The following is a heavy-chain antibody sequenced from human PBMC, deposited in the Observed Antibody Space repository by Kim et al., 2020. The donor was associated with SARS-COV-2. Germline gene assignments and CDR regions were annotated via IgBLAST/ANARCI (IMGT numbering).Heavy chain of an antibody. Sequence: GSLRLSCAASGFTFSSYSMNWVRQAPGKGLEWVSYISSSSSTIYYADSVKGRFTISRDNAKNSLYLQMNSLRDEDTAVYYCARDLHRLFIVGAIVDYYGMDVWGQGTTVTVSS. CDR2: ISSSSSTI. J-gene: IGHJ6*02. V-gene: IGHV3-48*02. D-gene: IGHD1-26*01. CDR1: GFTFSSYS. CDR3: ARDLHRLFIVGAIVDYYGMDV.